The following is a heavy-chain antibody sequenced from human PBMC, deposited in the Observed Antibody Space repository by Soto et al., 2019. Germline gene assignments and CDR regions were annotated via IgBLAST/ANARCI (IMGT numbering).Heavy chain of an antibody. Sequence: GGSLRLSCAASGFTFSSYAMSWVRQAPGKGLEWVSTISGSGGSTFYADSVKGRFTISRDNSKNTLSLQMISLRAEDTALYYCAKDLVTVDLDAFDIWGQGTMVTVSS. D-gene: IGHD5-12*01. J-gene: IGHJ3*02. CDR2: ISGSGGST. V-gene: IGHV3-23*01. CDR3: AKDLVTVDLDAFDI. CDR1: GFTFSSYA.